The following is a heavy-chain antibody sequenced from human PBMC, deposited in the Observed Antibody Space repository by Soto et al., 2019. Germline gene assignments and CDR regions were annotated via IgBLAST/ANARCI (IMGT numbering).Heavy chain of an antibody. D-gene: IGHD6-6*01. V-gene: IGHV3-23*01. CDR3: ARGRLRKSRLIAARNPRVSEYYGMDV. CDR1: GFTFSSYA. CDR2: ISGSGGST. Sequence: GGSLRLSCAASGFTFSSYAMSWVRQAPGKGLEWVSAISGSGGSTYYADSVKGRFTISRDNSKNTLYLQMNSLRAADTAVYYCARGRLRKSRLIAARNPRVSEYYGMDVWGQGTTVTVSS. J-gene: IGHJ6*02.